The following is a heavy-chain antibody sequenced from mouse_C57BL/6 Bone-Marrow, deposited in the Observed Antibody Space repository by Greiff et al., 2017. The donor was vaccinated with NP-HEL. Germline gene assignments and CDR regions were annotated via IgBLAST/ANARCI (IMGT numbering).Heavy chain of an antibody. D-gene: IGHD1-1*01. Sequence: EVQLQQSGPELVKPGASVKISCKASGYTFTDYYMNWVKQSHGKSLEWIGDINPNNGGTSYIQKFKGKATLTVDKSSSTAYMELRSLTSEDSAVYYSAREAYYYGSSYRLDWYFDVWGTGTTVTVSS. J-gene: IGHJ1*03. CDR3: AREAYYYGSSYRLDWYFDV. CDR1: GYTFTDYY. V-gene: IGHV1-26*01. CDR2: INPNNGGT.